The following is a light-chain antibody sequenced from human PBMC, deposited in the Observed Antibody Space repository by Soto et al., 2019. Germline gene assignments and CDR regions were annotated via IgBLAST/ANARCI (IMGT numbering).Light chain of an antibody. V-gene: IGKV3-15*01. CDR1: QSVSSK. J-gene: IGKJ1*01. CDR3: QQYNSWLWK. Sequence: EIVMTQSPPTLSVSPVEGATLSFTASQSVSSKLAWYQQKPGQAPRLLIYGASTRATGIPARFSGSGSGTEFTLIISSLQSEDSAVYYCQQYNSWLWKFGQGTKVDIK. CDR2: GAS.